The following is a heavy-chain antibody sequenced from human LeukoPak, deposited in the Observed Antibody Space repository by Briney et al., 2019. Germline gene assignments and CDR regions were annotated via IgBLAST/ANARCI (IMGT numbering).Heavy chain of an antibody. D-gene: IGHD5-12*01. V-gene: IGHV3-23*01. J-gene: IGHJ4*02. CDR1: GFTFSSFT. CDR3: TTRLRNHFDY. CDR2: ISDGSRDT. Sequence: GGSLRLSCAPSGFTFSSFTMNWVRQAPGKGLEWVSTISDGSRDTHYAGSVKGRFTISRDDSQNIVYLQMDSLRAEDTALYYCTTRLRNHFDYWGQGTQVTVSS.